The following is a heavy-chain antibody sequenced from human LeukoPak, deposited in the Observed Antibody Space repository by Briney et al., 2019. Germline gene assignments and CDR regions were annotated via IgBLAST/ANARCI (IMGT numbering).Heavy chain of an antibody. J-gene: IGHJ6*02. CDR2: IKSDGTSI. CDR3: ARGHCSGGRCHSAGYYGMDV. V-gene: IGHV3-74*01. D-gene: IGHD2-15*01. Sequence: GGSLRLSCAASGFIFSSYWMHWVRQAPGKGLVWVSRIKSDGTSINYADSVKGRFTISRDNAKNRLFLQMNSLRAEDTAVYFCARGHCSGGRCHSAGYYGMDVWGQGTTVTVSS. CDR1: GFIFSSYW.